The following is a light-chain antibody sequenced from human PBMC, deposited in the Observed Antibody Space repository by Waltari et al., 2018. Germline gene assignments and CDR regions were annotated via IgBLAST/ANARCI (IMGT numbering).Light chain of an antibody. CDR2: KVS. CDR3: MQGTHWLYT. Sequence: DVVMTQSALSLPVTLGQPASISCRSSQSLVHSDGNTYLNWFQQRHGQSPRRLIYKVSNRDSGVPDRFSGSGSGTDFTLKISRVEAEDVGVYYCMQGTHWLYTFGQGTKLEIK. V-gene: IGKV2-30*02. J-gene: IGKJ2*01. CDR1: QSLVHSDGNTY.